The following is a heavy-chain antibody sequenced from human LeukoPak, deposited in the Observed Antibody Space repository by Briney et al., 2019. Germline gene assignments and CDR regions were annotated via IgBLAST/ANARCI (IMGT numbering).Heavy chain of an antibody. CDR3: AREGRRDGSSYGMDV. V-gene: IGHV4-28*03. CDR1: GYSISSSNY. Sequence: SETLSLTCAVSGYSISSSNYWGWIRQPPGKGLEWIGHIYYSGSIYYNPSLKSRVTMSVDTSKNQFSLKLSSVTAVDTAVYYCAREGRRDGSSYGMDVWGQGTTVTVSS. J-gene: IGHJ6*02. D-gene: IGHD5-24*01. CDR2: IYYSGSI.